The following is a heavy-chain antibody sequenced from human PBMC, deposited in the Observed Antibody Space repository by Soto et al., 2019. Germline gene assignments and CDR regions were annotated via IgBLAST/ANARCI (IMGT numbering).Heavy chain of an antibody. CDR3: TAGTSGGEDD. CDR2: IKSRKDGGTA. Sequence: EVQLVESGGGLIKPGESLRLSCAASGFIFSNAWMSWVRQAPGKGLEWVGRIKSRKDGGTANYGATVKGRFTMSRDDSKNTLYLQMDGLRPEDAGIDDCTAGTSGGEDDWGQGTLVSVSS. D-gene: IGHD2-21*01. V-gene: IGHV3-15*01. J-gene: IGHJ4*02. CDR1: GFIFSNAW.